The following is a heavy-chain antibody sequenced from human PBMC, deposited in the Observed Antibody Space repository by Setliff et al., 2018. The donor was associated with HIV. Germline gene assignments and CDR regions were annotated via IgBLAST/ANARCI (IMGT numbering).Heavy chain of an antibody. CDR1: GGSISSGGYY. J-gene: IGHJ4*02. V-gene: IGHV4-31*03. CDR2: IYYSGST. Sequence: PSETLSLTCTVSGGSISSGGYYRSWIRQHPGKGLEWIGCIYYSGSTYYNPSLKSRVTISVDTSKNQFSLKLSSVTAADTAVFYCARGTLYYYDTGGYSYSDYWGQGTLVTVSS. D-gene: IGHD3-22*01. CDR3: ARGTLYYYDTGGYSYSDY.